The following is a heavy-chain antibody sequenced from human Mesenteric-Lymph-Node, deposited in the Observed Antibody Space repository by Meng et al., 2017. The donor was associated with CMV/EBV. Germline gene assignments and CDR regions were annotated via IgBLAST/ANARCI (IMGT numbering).Heavy chain of an antibody. J-gene: IGHJ6*02. V-gene: IGHV3-21*01. D-gene: IGHD4-11*01. CDR2: ISSSNSYI. Sequence: GESLKISCAASGFSFRNYNMNWVRQAPGRGLEWVSSISSSNSYIYYADSVKGRFTISRDNAKNSLYLQMNSLRAEDTAVYYCARDRLTTVTPPYYYGMDVWGQGTTVTVSS. CDR3: ARDRLTTVTPPYYYGMDV. CDR1: GFSFRNYN.